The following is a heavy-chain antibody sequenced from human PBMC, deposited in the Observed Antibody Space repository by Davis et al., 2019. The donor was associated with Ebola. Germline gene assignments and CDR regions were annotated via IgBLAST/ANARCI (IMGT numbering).Heavy chain of an antibody. CDR2: ISGSGGTT. D-gene: IGHD3-22*01. CDR1: GFTFSNYN. Sequence: GGSLRLSCAASGFTFSNYNLNWVRQAPGKGLEWVSSISGSGGTTYYADSVEGRFTISRDNSRHTVFLQMNSLRAEDTALYYCVKGGGYFDTSGYPFDYWGQGTLVTVSS. V-gene: IGHV3-23*01. J-gene: IGHJ4*02. CDR3: VKGGGYFDTSGYPFDY.